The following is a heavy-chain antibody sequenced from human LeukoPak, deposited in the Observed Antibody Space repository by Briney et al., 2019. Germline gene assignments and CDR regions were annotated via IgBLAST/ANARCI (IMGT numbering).Heavy chain of an antibody. D-gene: IGHD3-3*01. CDR1: GYTFTSYD. J-gene: IGHJ5*02. V-gene: IGHV1-8*01. CDR2: MNPNSGNT. Sequence: GASVKVSCKASGYTFTSYDINWVRQATGQGLEWMGWMNPNSGNTGYAQKFQGRVTMTRNTSISTAYMELSSLRSEDTAVYYCARGRNLEWHARYNWFDPWGQGTLVTVSS. CDR3: ARGRNLEWHARYNWFDP.